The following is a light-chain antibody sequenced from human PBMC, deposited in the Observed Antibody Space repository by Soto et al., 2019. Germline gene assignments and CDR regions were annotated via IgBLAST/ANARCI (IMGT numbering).Light chain of an antibody. CDR1: SSDVGSYNL. CDR3: CSYAGGTSVV. CDR2: EDI. J-gene: IGLJ2*01. V-gene: IGLV2-23*01. Sequence: QSVLTQPASVSGSPGQSITISCTGTSSDVGSYNLVSWYQQHPGKAPKLMIYEDIERPSGVSNRFSGSKSGNTASLTISGLQTEAEADYYCCSYAGGTSVVFGGGTKLTVL.